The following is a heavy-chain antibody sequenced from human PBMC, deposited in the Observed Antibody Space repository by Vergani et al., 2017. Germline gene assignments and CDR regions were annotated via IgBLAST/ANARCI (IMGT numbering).Heavy chain of an antibody. CDR3: ARVNTETSGHLYYYYYMDV. V-gene: IGHV4-34*01. CDR2: IDHTGRP. J-gene: IGHJ6*03. Sequence: QVQLQQWGGGLLKPSETLSLTCVVNGGSFTSYHWTWIRQSPGEGLEWVCDIDHTGRPDYNPSLKSRLTMSVDKSRNQFSLTLNSVTATDTAIYFCARVNTETSGHLYYYYYMDVWGQGTAVTVS. CDR1: GGSFTSYH. D-gene: IGHD5-12*01.